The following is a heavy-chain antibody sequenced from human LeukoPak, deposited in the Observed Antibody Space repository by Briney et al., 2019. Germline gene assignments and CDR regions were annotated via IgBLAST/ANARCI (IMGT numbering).Heavy chain of an antibody. J-gene: IGHJ4*02. CDR2: IIPIFGTA. Sequence: SVKVSCKASGGTFSSYAISWVRQAPGQGLEWMGGIIPIFGTANYAQKFQGRVTITTDEPTSTAYMELSSLRSEDTAVYYCARGSFSGTTIDYWGQGTLVTVSS. CDR3: ARGSFSGTTIDY. V-gene: IGHV1-69*05. CDR1: GGTFSSYA. D-gene: IGHD1-7*01.